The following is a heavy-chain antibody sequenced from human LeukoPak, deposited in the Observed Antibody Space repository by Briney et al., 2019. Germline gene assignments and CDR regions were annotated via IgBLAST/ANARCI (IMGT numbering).Heavy chain of an antibody. CDR2: IYYSGST. Sequence: SETLSLTCTVSGGSISSSSYYWGWIRQPPGKRLEWIGHIYYSGSTYYNPSLNSRVTISVDTSQNQFSLKLNSVTAADTAVYYCARLISSAWTPDYWGQGTLVTVSS. J-gene: IGHJ4*02. V-gene: IGHV4-39*01. CDR1: GGSISSSSYY. CDR3: ARLISSAWTPDY. D-gene: IGHD6-19*01.